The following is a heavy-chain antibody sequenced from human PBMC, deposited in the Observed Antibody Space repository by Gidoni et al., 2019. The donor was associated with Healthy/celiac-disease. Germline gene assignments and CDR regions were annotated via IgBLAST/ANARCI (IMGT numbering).Heavy chain of an antibody. CDR2: IYYSGST. CDR3: ARTHSSSSYYYCGMDV. Sequence: QLQLQESGPGLVKPSETLSLTCTVSGGSISSRRYYWGWIRQPPGKGLEWIVSIYYSGSTYYNPSLKSRVTISVDTPKNQFSLKLSSVTAADTAVYYCARTHSSSSYYYCGMDVWGQGTTVTVSS. J-gene: IGHJ6*02. CDR1: GGSISSRRYY. V-gene: IGHV4-39*01. D-gene: IGHD6-6*01.